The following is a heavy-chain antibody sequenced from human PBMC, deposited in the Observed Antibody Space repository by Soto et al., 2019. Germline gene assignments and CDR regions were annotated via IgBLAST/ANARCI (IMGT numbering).Heavy chain of an antibody. V-gene: IGHV4-31*03. CDR3: ARGIRS. Sequence: QVQLQESGPGLVRPSQTLSLTCTVSGDSISVGGYYWSWIRQHPGRGLEWIGYIYYSGHTYYNPSLKSRVTISVDTSKNQFSLKLTSVTAADTAVYDCARGIRSWGQGTTVTVSS. CDR1: GDSISVGGYY. J-gene: IGHJ6*02. D-gene: IGHD3-16*01. CDR2: IYYSGHT.